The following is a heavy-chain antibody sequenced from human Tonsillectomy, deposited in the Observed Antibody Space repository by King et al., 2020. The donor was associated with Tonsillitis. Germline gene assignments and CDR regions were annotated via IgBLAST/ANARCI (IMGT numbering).Heavy chain of an antibody. CDR3: AREFQSSRPLDY. Sequence: QLQESGPGLVKPSETLSLTCTVSGGSISSYYWRWIRQPAGKGLEWIGRIYTSGSTHSNLSLKSRGTMSVYTSKNQFPLKLSSVTAADTAVYYCAREFQSSRPLDYWGQGTLVTVSS. CDR2: IYTSGST. V-gene: IGHV4-4*07. D-gene: IGHD6-13*01. CDR1: GGSISSYY. J-gene: IGHJ4*02.